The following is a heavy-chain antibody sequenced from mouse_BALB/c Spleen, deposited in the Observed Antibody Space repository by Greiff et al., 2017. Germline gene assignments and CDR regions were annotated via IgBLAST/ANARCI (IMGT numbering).Heavy chain of an antibody. CDR3: TKNYGNYEDRTWFAY. Sequence: VQLQQSGTVLARPGASVKMSCKASGYTFTSYWMHWVKQRPGQGLEWIGAIYPGNSDTSYNQKFKGKAKLTAVTSTSTAYMELSSLTNEDSAVYYCTKNYGNYEDRTWFAYWGQGTLVTVSA. CDR1: GYTFTSYW. CDR2: IYPGNSDT. D-gene: IGHD2-1*01. V-gene: IGHV1-5*01. J-gene: IGHJ3*01.